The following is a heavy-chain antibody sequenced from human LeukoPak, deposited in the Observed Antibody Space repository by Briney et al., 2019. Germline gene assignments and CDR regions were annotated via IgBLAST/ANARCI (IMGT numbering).Heavy chain of an antibody. J-gene: IGHJ4*02. CDR2: TYSSGST. CDR3: ARDNNGGFDS. D-gene: IGHD1/OR15-1a*01. Sequence: SQTLSLTCSVSGVSITIGDYYWSWIRQPPGKGLEWIGRTYSSGSTYYNPSFKSRLTMSLDTSKNQFSLKLTSVTVADTAVYYCARDNNGGFDSWGQGTLVIVPS. CDR1: GVSITIGDYY. V-gene: IGHV4-30-4*01.